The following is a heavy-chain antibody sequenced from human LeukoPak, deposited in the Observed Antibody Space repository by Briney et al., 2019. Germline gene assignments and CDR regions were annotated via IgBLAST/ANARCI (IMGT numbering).Heavy chain of an antibody. D-gene: IGHD4-17*01. CDR3: ARDRDYAFDY. V-gene: IGHV3-48*02. CDR1: EFTLSSNS. J-gene: IGHJ4*02. CDR2: IDSDTYGNTI. Sequence: PGRSLRLSCAASEFTLSSNSMNWVRQAPGKGLEWISYIDSDTYGNTIYYADIVRGRFTISRDNAKNSLYLQMNSLRDEDTALYYCARDRDYAFDYWGQGTLVTVSS.